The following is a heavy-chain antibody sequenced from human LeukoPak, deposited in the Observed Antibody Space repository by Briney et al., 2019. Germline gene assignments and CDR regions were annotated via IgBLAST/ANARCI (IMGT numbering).Heavy chain of an antibody. CDR3: ARATIADSSTYYIDY. CDR2: INPNSGGT. J-gene: IGHJ4*02. Sequence: GASVKVSCKASGYTFTGYYMHWVRQAPGQGLEWMGWINPNSGGTNYAQKFQGRVTMTRDMSISTAYMELSRLTSDDTAVYYCARATIADSSTYYIDYWGLGTLVTVSS. D-gene: IGHD3-22*01. CDR1: GYTFTGYY. V-gene: IGHV1-2*02.